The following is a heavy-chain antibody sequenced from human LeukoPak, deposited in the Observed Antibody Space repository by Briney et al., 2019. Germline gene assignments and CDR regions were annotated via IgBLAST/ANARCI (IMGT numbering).Heavy chain of an antibody. J-gene: IGHJ4*02. CDR3: AKECDYGNTSHMPCY. Sequence: PGGSLRLSCAASGFTFSRYAMSWVRQAPEKGLEWVSSISDGGWTAYTDSVKGRFFISRETATNTLYLQMNSLRVEDTAVYYCAKECDYGNTSHMPCYWGQGTLVTVSS. CDR2: ISDGGWT. V-gene: IGHV3-23*01. CDR1: GFTFSRYA. D-gene: IGHD4-17*01.